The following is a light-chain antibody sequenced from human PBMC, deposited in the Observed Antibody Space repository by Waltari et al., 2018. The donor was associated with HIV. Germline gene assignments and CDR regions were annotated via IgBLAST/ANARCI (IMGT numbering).Light chain of an antibody. CDR1: SSDFGSYYL. Sequence: QSALTQPASVSGSPGHSITISCTGTSSDFGSYYLVSWYQQHPGKAPKLMIYEVSKRPSGVSNRFSGSKSGNTASLTISGLQAEDEADYYCCSYAGSSTFVVFGGGTKLTVL. CDR2: EVS. V-gene: IGLV2-23*02. J-gene: IGLJ2*01. CDR3: CSYAGSSTFVV.